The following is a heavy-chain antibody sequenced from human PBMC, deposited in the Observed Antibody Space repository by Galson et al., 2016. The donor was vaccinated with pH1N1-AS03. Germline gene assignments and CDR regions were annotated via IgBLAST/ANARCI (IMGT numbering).Heavy chain of an antibody. CDR1: GFTFSNFG. CDR3: AKTTFGGVIVSGKMSLDY. J-gene: IGHJ4*02. D-gene: IGHD3-16*02. CDR2: ISNSGNDK. Sequence: SLRLSCAASGFTFSNFGMHWVRQSPGKGLEWVAVISNSGNDKYYADSGKGRFTISRDNSKSTVYLQLNRLRAEDTAVYYCAKTTFGGVIVSGKMSLDYWGQGTLVTVSS. V-gene: IGHV3-30*18.